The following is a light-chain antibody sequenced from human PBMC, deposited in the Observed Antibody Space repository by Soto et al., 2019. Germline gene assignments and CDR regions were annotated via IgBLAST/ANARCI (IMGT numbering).Light chain of an antibody. CDR3: SSYTSSSSYV. CDR2: EVS. J-gene: IGLJ1*01. Sequence: QSALAQPASVSGSPGQSITISCTGTSSDVGGYNYVSWYQQHPGKAPKLMIYEVSNRPSGVSNRFSGSKSGNTASLTISGLQAEDEADYYRSSYTSSSSYVFGNGTKVTVL. CDR1: SSDVGGYNY. V-gene: IGLV2-14*01.